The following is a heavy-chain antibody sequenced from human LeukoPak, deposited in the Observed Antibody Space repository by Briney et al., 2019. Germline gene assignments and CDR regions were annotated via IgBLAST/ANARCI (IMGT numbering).Heavy chain of an antibody. V-gene: IGHV3-74*01. J-gene: IGHJ3*02. CDR3: ARGPGAFDI. CDR1: GFMFSSYW. Sequence: PGGSLRLSCVASGFMFSSYWMNWVRQAPGEGLGWVSRINSDGSSTSYAESVKGRFTISRDNAKNTLFLQMNSLRAEDTAVYYCARGPGAFDIWGQGTLVTVSS. D-gene: IGHD2-2*01. CDR2: INSDGSST.